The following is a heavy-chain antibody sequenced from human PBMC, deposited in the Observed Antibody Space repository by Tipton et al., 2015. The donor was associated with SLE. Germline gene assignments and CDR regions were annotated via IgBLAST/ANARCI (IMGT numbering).Heavy chain of an antibody. D-gene: IGHD1-14*01. CDR3: ARPDRM. Sequence: TLSPTCTVSGGSISLTSFNWGWIRQPPGKGLEWIGCVFHSGNTYYNPSLKSRVTISVDTSKNEFSLDLRSVTAADTAVYYCARPDRMWGQGTMVAVSS. J-gene: IGHJ3*02. CDR2: VFHSGNT. CDR1: GGSISLTSFN. V-gene: IGHV4-39*07.